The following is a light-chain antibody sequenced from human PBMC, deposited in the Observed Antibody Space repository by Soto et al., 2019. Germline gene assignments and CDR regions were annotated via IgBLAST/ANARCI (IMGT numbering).Light chain of an antibody. CDR2: DAS. V-gene: IGKV3-11*01. CDR3: QHRISWPFT. CDR1: QSVSTS. J-gene: IGKJ2*01. Sequence: EIVLTQSPATLSLSPGERATLSCRASQSVSTSLAWYQQKPGQAPRLLIYDASDRATGIPARFSASGSGTDFSLTISSPEPEDFAVYYCQHRISWPFTFGQGTNLEIK.